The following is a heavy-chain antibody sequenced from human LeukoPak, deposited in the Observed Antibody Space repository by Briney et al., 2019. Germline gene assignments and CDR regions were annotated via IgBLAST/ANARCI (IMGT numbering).Heavy chain of an antibody. V-gene: IGHV3-23*01. CDR1: GFTFSTYT. J-gene: IGHJ4*02. D-gene: IGHD2-2*01. CDR2: IGNNGGGI. CDR3: ATEPAWSDY. Sequence: SGGSLRLSCAASGFTFSTYTMYWVRHPPGKRLGWVSIIGNNGGGIHYADSVKGRFTISRDNFKNALYLQMNSLRAEDTAVYYCATEPAWSDYWGQGTLVTVSS.